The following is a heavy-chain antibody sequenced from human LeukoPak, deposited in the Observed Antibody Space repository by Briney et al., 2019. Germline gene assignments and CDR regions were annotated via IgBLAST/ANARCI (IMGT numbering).Heavy chain of an antibody. V-gene: IGHV3-48*01. CDR3: ARAGYCSRGTCYSGDF. CDR1: GFTFSSSI. Sequence: GESLRLSCAASGFTFSSSIMNWVRQAPGKGLEWVSYIDSSSETIYYADSVKGRFTISRDNAKNSLYLQMNSLRAEDTAVYYCARAGYCSRGTCYSGDFWGQGTLVTVSS. D-gene: IGHD2-15*01. J-gene: IGHJ4*02. CDR2: IDSSSETI.